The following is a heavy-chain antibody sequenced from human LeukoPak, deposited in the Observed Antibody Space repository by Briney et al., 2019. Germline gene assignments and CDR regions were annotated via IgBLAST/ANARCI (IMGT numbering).Heavy chain of an antibody. D-gene: IGHD1-14*01. CDR2: IFYSGAT. V-gene: IGHV4-61*05. Sequence: SETLSLTCTVSGGSISSSSYYWGWIRQAPGKGLEWIGVIFYSGATNYNPSLKSRATMSVDTSKNQFSLRMTSVTVADTAVYYCARGTWPKPGYFQLWGQGTLVTVSS. CDR3: ARGTWPKPGYFQL. J-gene: IGHJ1*01. CDR1: GGSISSSSYY.